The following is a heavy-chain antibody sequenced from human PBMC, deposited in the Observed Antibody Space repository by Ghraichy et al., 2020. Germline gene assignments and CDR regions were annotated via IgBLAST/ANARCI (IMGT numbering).Heavy chain of an antibody. CDR1: GFTFSSYW. CDR3: AREEGGGYYDSSGYYYFDY. Sequence: GGSLRLSCAASGFTFSSYWMSWVRQAPGKGLEWVANIKQDGSEKYYVDSVKGRFTISRDNAKNSLYLQMNSLRAEDTTVYYCAREEGGGYYDSSGYYYFDYWGQGTLVTVSS. CDR2: IKQDGSEK. D-gene: IGHD3-22*01. V-gene: IGHV3-7*01. J-gene: IGHJ4*02.